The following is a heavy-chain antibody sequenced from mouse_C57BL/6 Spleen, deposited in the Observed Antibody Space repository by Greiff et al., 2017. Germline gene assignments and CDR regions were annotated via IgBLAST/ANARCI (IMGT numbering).Heavy chain of an antibody. CDR1: GYTFTSYC. D-gene: IGHD1-1*01. CDR2: IYPGSGST. J-gene: IGHJ3*01. Sequence: QVQLQQPGAELVKPGASVQMSCKASGYTFTSYCITWVKQRPGQGLEWIGDIYPGSGSTNYNEKFKSKATLTVDTSSSTAYMQLSSLTSEDSAVYYCARGGYYYGSSSFAYWGQGTLVTVSA. V-gene: IGHV1-55*01. CDR3: ARGGYYYGSSSFAY.